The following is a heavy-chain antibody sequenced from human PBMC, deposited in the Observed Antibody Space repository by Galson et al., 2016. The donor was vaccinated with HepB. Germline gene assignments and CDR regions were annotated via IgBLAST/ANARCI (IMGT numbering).Heavy chain of an antibody. Sequence: SLRLSCAASGFTFRTFSMDWVRQAPGKGLEWVSTITGRGTSTYYADSVEGRFTISRDNSKSTLYLQMNGLRAEDTAVYYCAKDPQWTTSSRGAFDVWGQGTMLTVFS. CDR1: GFTFRTFS. J-gene: IGHJ3*01. CDR3: AKDPQWTTSSRGAFDV. V-gene: IGHV3-23*01. CDR2: ITGRGTST. D-gene: IGHD6-6*01.